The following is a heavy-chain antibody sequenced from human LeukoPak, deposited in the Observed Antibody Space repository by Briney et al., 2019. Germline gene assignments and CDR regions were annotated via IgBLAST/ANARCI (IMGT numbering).Heavy chain of an antibody. CDR1: GGSISSGSYY. CDR3: AGSGSYYELLNY. V-gene: IGHV4-61*02. Sequence: SETLSLTCTVSGGSISSGSYYWSWIRQPAGKGLEWIGRIYTSGSTNYNPSLKSRVTISVDTSKNQFSLKLSSVTAADTAVYYCAGSGSYYELLNYWGQGTLVTVSS. J-gene: IGHJ4*02. CDR2: IYTSGST. D-gene: IGHD3-10*01.